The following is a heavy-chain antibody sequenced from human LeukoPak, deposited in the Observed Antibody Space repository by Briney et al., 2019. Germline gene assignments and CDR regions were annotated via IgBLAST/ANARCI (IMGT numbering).Heavy chain of an antibody. CDR1: GDSISSYY. D-gene: IGHD1-14*01. V-gene: IGHV4-59*01. CDR2: IYYSGTT. CDR3: ARGRYGTISRGWFDP. Sequence: SETLSLTCTVSGDSISSYYCSWIRQPPGKGLEWIGYIYYSGTTNYNPSLKSRVTISVDTSKKKISLKLSSVTAADTAVYYCARGRYGTISRGWFDPWGQGTLVTVSS. J-gene: IGHJ5*02.